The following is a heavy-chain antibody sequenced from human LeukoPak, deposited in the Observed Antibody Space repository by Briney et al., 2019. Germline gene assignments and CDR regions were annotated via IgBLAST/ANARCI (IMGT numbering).Heavy chain of an antibody. CDR1: GGSVSSGSYY. J-gene: IGHJ6*02. D-gene: IGHD3-10*01. V-gene: IGHV4-61*01. CDR3: AREVGYMVRGVIFTYYGMDV. CDR2: IYYSGST. Sequence: PSETLSLTCTVSGGSVSSGSYYWSWIRQPPGKGLEWIGYIYYSGSTNYNPSLKSRVTISVDTSKNQFSLKLSSVTAADTAVYYCAREVGYMVRGVIFTYYGMDVWGQGTTVTVSS.